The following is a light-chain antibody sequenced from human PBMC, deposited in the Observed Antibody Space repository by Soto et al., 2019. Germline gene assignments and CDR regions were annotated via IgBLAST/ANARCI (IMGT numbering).Light chain of an antibody. V-gene: IGKV3-15*01. CDR2: GAS. J-gene: IGKJ1*01. CDR3: QQYHNWWT. Sequence: EIVMTQSPATLSVSPGERATLSCRASQSVSSNLVWYQQKPGQAPSVLIYGASTRATGVPARFSGNGSGTEFTLTISSLKSEDFAVYYCQQYHNWWTFGQGTKVEIK. CDR1: QSVSSN.